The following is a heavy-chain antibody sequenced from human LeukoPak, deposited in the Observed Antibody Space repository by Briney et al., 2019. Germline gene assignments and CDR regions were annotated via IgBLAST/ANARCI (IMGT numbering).Heavy chain of an antibody. CDR1: GYTFTSYY. Sequence: ASVKVSCKASGYTFTSYYMHWVRQAPGQGLEWMGGIIPIFGTANYAQKFQGRVTITADESTSTAYMELSSLRSEDTAVYYCARVRVRGVTYYMDVWGKGTTVTISS. CDR2: IIPIFGTA. D-gene: IGHD3-10*01. CDR3: ARVRVRGVTYYMDV. V-gene: IGHV1-69*13. J-gene: IGHJ6*03.